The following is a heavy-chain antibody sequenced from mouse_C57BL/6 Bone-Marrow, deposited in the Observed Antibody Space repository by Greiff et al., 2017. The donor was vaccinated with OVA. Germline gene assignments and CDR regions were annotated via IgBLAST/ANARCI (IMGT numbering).Heavy chain of an antibody. CDR1: GYAFTNYL. D-gene: IGHD3-2*02. CDR2: INPGSGGT. J-gene: IGHJ3*01. V-gene: IGHV1-54*01. Sequence: QVQLQQSGAELVRPGTSVKVSCKASGYAFTNYLIEWVKQRPGQGLVWIGVINPGSGGTNYNEKFKGKATLTADKSSSTAYMQLSSLTSEDSAGYCCARQLRNWGQGTLVTVSA. CDR3: ARQLRN.